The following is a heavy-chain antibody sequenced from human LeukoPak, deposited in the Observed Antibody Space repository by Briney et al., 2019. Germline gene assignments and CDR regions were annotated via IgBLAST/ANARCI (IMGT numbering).Heavy chain of an antibody. Sequence: GGSLRLSCAASGFTFSSYAMHWVRQAPGKGLEYVSAISSNGGSTYYANSVKGRFTISRDNAENSLYLQMNSLRAEDTAVYYCARKDEHYGSGSFSYWGQGTLVTVSS. CDR1: GFTFSSYA. V-gene: IGHV3-64*01. CDR3: ARKDEHYGSGSFSY. D-gene: IGHD3-10*01. J-gene: IGHJ4*02. CDR2: ISSNGGST.